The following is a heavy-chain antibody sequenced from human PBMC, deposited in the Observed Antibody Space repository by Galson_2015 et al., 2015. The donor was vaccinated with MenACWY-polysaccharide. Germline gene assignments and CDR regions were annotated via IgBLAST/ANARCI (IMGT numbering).Heavy chain of an antibody. CDR3: ARGHYGFDV. CDR1: GFSLGGWY. V-gene: IGHV3-11*01. J-gene: IGHJ6*02. Sequence: SLRLSCAASGFSLGGWYMSWIRQAPGKGLEWLSYISKSGDSIYYADSVKGRFTISRDNARNSLYLQVNSLEAEDTAIYYCARGHYGFDVWGQGTTVTVSS. CDR2: ISKSGDSI.